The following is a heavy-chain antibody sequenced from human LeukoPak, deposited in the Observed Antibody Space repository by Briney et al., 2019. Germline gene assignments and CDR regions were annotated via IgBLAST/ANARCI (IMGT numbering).Heavy chain of an antibody. Sequence: PSETLSLTCAVYGGSFSGYYWSWIRQPPGKGLEWLGEINHSGSTNYNPSLKSRVTISVDTSKNQFSLKLSSVTAADTAVYYCARGVGYYDSSGSNWFDPWGQGTLVTVSS. CDR2: INHSGST. CDR1: GGSFSGYY. D-gene: IGHD3-22*01. J-gene: IGHJ5*02. V-gene: IGHV4-34*01. CDR3: ARGVGYYDSSGSNWFDP.